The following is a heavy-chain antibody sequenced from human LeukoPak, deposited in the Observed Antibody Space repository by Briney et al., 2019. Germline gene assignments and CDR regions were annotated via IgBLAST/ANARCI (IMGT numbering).Heavy chain of an antibody. CDR2: IYYSGST. J-gene: IGHJ1*01. CDR1: GGSISSSSYY. CDR3: ARVIGNYYGSGSYYSFQR. D-gene: IGHD3-10*01. V-gene: IGHV4-39*07. Sequence: PSETLSLTCTVAGGSISSSSYYWGWIRQPPGKGLEWIGSIYYSGSTYYNPSLKSRVTISVDTSKNQFSLKLSSVTAADTAVYYCARVIGNYYGSGSYYSFQRWGQGTLVSVSS.